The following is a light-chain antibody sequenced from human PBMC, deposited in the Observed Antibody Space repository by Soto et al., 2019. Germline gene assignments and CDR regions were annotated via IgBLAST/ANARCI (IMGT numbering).Light chain of an antibody. CDR1: SSDVGTYNY. CDR3: SSYTSSSTYV. Sequence: QSALAQPASVSGSPGQSITISCTGTSSDVGTYNYVSWYQQYPGKAPRLIIFDVSNRPSGVSNRFSGSKSGNTASLTISGLQAEDEADYYCSSYTSSSTYVCGTGTKVTVL. CDR2: DVS. J-gene: IGLJ1*01. V-gene: IGLV2-14*01.